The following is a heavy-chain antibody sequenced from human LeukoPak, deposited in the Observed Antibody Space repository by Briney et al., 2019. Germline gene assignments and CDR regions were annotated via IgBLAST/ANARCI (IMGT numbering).Heavy chain of an antibody. J-gene: IGHJ3*02. D-gene: IGHD1-26*01. V-gene: IGHV1-2*02. CDR3: ARDRGIVGATGAFDI. CDR2: INPNSGGT. Sequence: GASVKVSCKASGYTFTSYDINWVRQAPGQGLEWMGWINPNSGGTNYAQKFQGRVTMTRDTSISTAYMELSRLRSDDTAVYYCARDRGIVGATGAFDIWGQGTMVTVSS. CDR1: GYTFTSYD.